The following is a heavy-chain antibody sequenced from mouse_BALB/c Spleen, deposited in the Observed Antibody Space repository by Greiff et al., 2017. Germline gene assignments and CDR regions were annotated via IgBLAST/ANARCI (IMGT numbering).Heavy chain of an antibody. CDR2: IDPSDSET. D-gene: IGHD3-2*02. CDR1: GYSFTSYW. Sequence: QVQLQQSGPQLVRPGASVKISCKASGYSFTSYWMHWVKQRPGQGLEWIGMIDPSDSETRLNQKFKDKATLTVDKSSSTAYMQLSSPTAEDSAVYVWARGGISWFAYWGQGTLVTVSA. CDR3: ARGGISWFAY. V-gene: IGHV1S74*01. J-gene: IGHJ3*01.